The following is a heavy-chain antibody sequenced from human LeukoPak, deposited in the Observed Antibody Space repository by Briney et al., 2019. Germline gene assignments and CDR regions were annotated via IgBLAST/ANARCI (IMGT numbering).Heavy chain of an antibody. J-gene: IGHJ4*02. CDR1: GFTFSDYY. CDR3: ARAITMVRGVITPNPVFDY. CDR2: INHSGST. D-gene: IGHD3-10*01. Sequence: RSGGSLRLSCAASGFTFSDYYMSWIRQPPGKGLEWIGEINHSGSTNYNPSLKSRVTISVDTSKNQFSLKLSSVTAADTAVYYCARAITMVRGVITPNPVFDYWGQGTLVTVSS. V-gene: IGHV4-34*01.